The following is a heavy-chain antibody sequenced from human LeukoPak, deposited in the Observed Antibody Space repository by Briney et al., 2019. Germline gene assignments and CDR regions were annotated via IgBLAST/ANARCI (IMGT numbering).Heavy chain of an antibody. V-gene: IGHV3-11*06. CDR1: GFTSSDPY. J-gene: IGHJ4*02. D-gene: IGHD6-19*01. Sequence: GGSLRLSCEASGFTSSDPYMSWIRQAPGKGLKCLSYISGSGTDINYADSVRGRFTISRDNSKNTLYLQMNSLRAEDTAVYYCARLKAVAGMNLPPDYWGQGTLVTVSS. CDR2: ISGSGTDI. CDR3: ARLKAVAGMNLPPDY.